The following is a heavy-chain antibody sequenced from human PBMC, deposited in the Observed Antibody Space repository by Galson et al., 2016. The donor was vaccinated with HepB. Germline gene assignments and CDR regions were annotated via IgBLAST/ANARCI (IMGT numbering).Heavy chain of an antibody. CDR2: ISYDGSNK. CDR1: GFSLTSYA. CDR3: AKEETRYDYKSGGVIPLLNYYGMDV. D-gene: IGHD3-22*01. J-gene: IGHJ6*02. Sequence: SLRLSCAASGFSLTSYAVHWVRQAPGRGLEWVALISYDGSNKDYGDSVRGRFTISRDDSKNTLYLQMNSLRAEDTAVYYCAKEETRYDYKSGGVIPLLNYYGMDVWGQGTTVTVSS. V-gene: IGHV3-30*18.